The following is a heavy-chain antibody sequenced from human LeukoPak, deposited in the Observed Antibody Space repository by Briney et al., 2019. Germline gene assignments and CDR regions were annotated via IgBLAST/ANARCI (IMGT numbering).Heavy chain of an antibody. CDR1: GGSTSSSSYY. CDR2: IYYSGST. D-gene: IGHD6-6*01. V-gene: IGHV4-39*01. Sequence: SETLSLTCTVSGGSTSSSSYYWGWIRQPPGKGLEWIGSIYYSGSTYYNPSLKSRVTISVVTSKNQFSLKLSSVTAADMAVYYCATRRIAARRRGIDYWGQGTLVTVSS. J-gene: IGHJ4*02. CDR3: ATRRIAARRRGIDY.